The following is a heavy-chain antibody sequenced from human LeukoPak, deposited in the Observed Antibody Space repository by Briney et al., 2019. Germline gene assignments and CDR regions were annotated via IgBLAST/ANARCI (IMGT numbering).Heavy chain of an antibody. V-gene: IGHV4-61*01. CDR2: IYYSGST. D-gene: IGHD3-3*01. Sequence: SETLSLTCTVSGGSVSSGSYYWSWIRQPPGKGLEWIGYIYYSGSTNYNPSLESRVTISVDTSKNQFSLKLSSVTAADTAVYYCARDGYDFWSGYYGFDPWGQGTLVTVSS. CDR1: GGSVSSGSYY. CDR3: ARDGYDFWSGYYGFDP. J-gene: IGHJ5*02.